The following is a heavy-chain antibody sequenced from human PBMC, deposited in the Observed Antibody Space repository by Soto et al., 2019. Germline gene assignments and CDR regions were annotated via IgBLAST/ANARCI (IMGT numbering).Heavy chain of an antibody. J-gene: IGHJ4*02. CDR2: FSAYNGNT. CDR3: ARPITFGGVIDRFDY. V-gene: IGHV1-18*01. CDR1: GYTFTSYG. D-gene: IGHD3-16*02. Sequence: QVQLVQSGAEVRKPGASVKVSCKTYGYTFTSYGISWVRQAPGQGLEWLGWFSAYNGNTKYAQKLQGRVTMTTDTSTSTVYMEVRSLRSNDTAVYYCARPITFGGVIDRFDYWGQGTLVTVCS.